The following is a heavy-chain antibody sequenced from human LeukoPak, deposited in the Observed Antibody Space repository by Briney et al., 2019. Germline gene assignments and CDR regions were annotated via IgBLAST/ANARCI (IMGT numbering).Heavy chain of an antibody. CDR3: ARGALTTIFGVVIISRGHAFDI. CDR1: GYTFTSYG. J-gene: IGHJ3*02. CDR2: ISAYNGNT. Sequence: ASVKVSCKASGYTFTSYGISWVRQAPGQGLEWMGWISAYNGNTNYAQKLQGRVTITTDTSTSTAYMELRSLRSDDTAVYYCARGALTTIFGVVIISRGHAFDIWGQGTMVTVSS. V-gene: IGHV1-18*01. D-gene: IGHD3-3*01.